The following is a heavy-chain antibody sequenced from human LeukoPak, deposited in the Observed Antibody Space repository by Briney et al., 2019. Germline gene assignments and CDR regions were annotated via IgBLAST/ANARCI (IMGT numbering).Heavy chain of an antibody. CDR1: GGTFSSYV. V-gene: IGHV1-69*04. CDR3: ARPSVDYYDSRDYFDY. CDR2: IIPILGIA. J-gene: IGHJ4*02. Sequence: SVKVSCKASGGTFSSYVISWVRQAPGQGLEWMGRIIPILGIANYAQKFQGRVTITADKSTSTAYMELSSLRSEDTAVYYCARPSVDYYDSRDYFDYWGQGTLVTVSS. D-gene: IGHD3-22*01.